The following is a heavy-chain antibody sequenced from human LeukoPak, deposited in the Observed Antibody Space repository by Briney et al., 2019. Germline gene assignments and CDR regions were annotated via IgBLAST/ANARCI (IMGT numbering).Heavy chain of an antibody. D-gene: IGHD3-22*01. V-gene: IGHV4-39*07. J-gene: IGHJ6*03. CDR3: ASITYYYDSSGYSVYYYYYMDV. Sequence: KPSETLSLTCTVSGGSISSSSYYSGWIRQPPGKGLEWIGRIYYSGSTYYNPSLKSRVTISVDTSKNQLSLKPSSVTAADTAVYYCASITYYYDSSGYSVYYYYYMDVWGEGTTVTVSS. CDR1: GGSISSSSYY. CDR2: IYYSGST.